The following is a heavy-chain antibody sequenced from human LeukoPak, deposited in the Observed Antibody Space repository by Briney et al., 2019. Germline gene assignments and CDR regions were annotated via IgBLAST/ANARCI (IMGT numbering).Heavy chain of an antibody. CDR3: ARVSFAGYSSYYYYYMDV. Sequence: SETLSLTCTVSGGSISSYYWSWIRQPPGKGLEWIGYIYYSGNTNYNPSLKSRVTISVDTSKNQFSLKLSSVTAADTAVYYCARVSFAGYSSYYYYYMDVWGKGTTVTVSS. V-gene: IGHV4-59*08. J-gene: IGHJ6*03. D-gene: IGHD6-13*01. CDR2: IYYSGNT. CDR1: GGSISSYY.